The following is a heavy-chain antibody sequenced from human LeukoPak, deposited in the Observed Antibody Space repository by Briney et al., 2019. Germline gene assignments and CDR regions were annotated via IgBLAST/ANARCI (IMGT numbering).Heavy chain of an antibody. CDR1: GFTFSNYG. CDR2: ISSGGTYE. J-gene: IGHJ4*02. D-gene: IGHD3-10*01. Sequence: PGRSLRLSCAASGFTFSNYGMHWVRQAPGKGLEWVELISSGGTYEYYADSVKGRFTISRDNSKDTLYLQLNSLRAEDTAVYYCARDSTYYYDSGSSGPHCFDNWGQGTLVTVSS. CDR3: ARDSTYYYDSGSSGPHCFDN. V-gene: IGHV3-30*04.